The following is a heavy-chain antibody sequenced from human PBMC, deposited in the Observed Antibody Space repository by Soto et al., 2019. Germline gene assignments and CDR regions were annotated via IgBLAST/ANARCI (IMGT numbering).Heavy chain of an antibody. Sequence: EVQLVESGGGLVQPGRSLRLSCAASGFTVDDYAMLWVRQAPGKGLEWVSGISWNSGSIGYEDSVKGRFTISRYNAKNSLYLQLNSLRDEDTALYYCAKDLWAASTGGDDYWGQGTLVTVSS. CDR1: GFTVDDYA. CDR2: ISWNSGSI. J-gene: IGHJ4*02. V-gene: IGHV3-9*01. CDR3: AKDLWAASTGGDDY. D-gene: IGHD6-13*01.